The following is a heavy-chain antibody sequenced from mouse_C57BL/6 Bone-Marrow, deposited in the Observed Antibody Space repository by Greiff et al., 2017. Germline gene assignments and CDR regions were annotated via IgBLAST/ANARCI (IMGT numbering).Heavy chain of an antibody. CDR2: ISSGGDYI. CDR1: GFTFSSYA. D-gene: IGHD1-1*01. J-gene: IGHJ2*01. Sequence: EVMLVESGAGLVKPGGSLKLSCAASGFTFSSYAMSWVRQTPEKRLEWVAYISSGGDYIYYADTVKGRFTISRDNARNTLYLQMSSLKSEDTTMYYCTSHYYDSSYLYFDYWGQGTTLTVSS. V-gene: IGHV5-9-1*02. CDR3: TSHYYDSSYLYFDY.